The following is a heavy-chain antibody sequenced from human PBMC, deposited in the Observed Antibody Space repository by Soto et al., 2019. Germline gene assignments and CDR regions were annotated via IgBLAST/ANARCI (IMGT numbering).Heavy chain of an antibody. CDR3: AIDGSSAPYVVVAATPSGMDV. CDR2: INPNSGGT. V-gene: IGHV1-2*04. J-gene: IGHJ6*02. Sequence: ASVKVSCKASGYTFTGYYMHWVRQAPGQGLEWMGWINPNSGGTNYAQKYQGWVTMTRDTSISTAYMELSRLRSDDTAVYYCAIDGSSAPYVVVAATPSGMDVWGQGTTVTVSS. CDR1: GYTFTGYY. D-gene: IGHD2-15*01.